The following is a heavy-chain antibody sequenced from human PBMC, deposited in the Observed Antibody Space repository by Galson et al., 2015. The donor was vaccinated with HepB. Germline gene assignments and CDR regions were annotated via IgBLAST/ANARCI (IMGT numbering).Heavy chain of an antibody. Sequence: SLRLSCAASGFTFSDYYMSWIRQAPGKGLEWVSYVSSSGSTIYYADSVKGRFTISRDNAKNSLCLQMNSLRAEDTAVYYCARVGPGVGATYVARTYYFDYWGQGTLVTVSS. V-gene: IGHV3-11*01. CDR2: VSSSGSTI. CDR1: GFTFSDYY. D-gene: IGHD1-26*01. J-gene: IGHJ4*02. CDR3: ARVGPGVGATYVARTYYFDY.